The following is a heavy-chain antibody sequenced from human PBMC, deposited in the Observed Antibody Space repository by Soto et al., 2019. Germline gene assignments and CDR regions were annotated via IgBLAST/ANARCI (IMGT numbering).Heavy chain of an antibody. CDR3: AILGFVLMELYYFHQ. Sequence: EVQLLESGGGLVQPGGSLRLSCTASGFTFSSYAMSWVRQAPGKALEWVSTISGNSGKTNYAESVKGRFSISRDNSKNTVHLQLHSLRAEDTAVYFCAILGFVLMELYYFHQWGHGTLVTVSS. V-gene: IGHV3-23*01. D-gene: IGHD2-8*01. CDR2: ISGNSGKT. CDR1: GFTFSSYA. J-gene: IGHJ4*01.